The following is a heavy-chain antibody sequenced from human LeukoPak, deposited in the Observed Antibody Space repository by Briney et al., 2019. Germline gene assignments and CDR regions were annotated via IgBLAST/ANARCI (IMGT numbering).Heavy chain of an antibody. J-gene: IGHJ5*02. D-gene: IGHD3-9*01. CDR2: INPNSGGT. CDR1: GYTFTGYY. Sequence: ASVKVSCKASGYTFTGYYMHWVRQAPGQGLEWMGWINPNSGGTNYAQKFQGGVTMTRDTSISTAYMELSRLRSDDTAVYYCARFFRSEEFDPNWFDPWGQGTLVTVSS. V-gene: IGHV1-2*02. CDR3: ARFFRSEEFDPNWFDP.